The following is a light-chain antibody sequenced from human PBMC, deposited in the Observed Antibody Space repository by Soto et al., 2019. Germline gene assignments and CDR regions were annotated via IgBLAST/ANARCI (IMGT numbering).Light chain of an antibody. Sequence: QSALTQPPSVSGAPGQRVTISCAGTSSNIGAGFDIPWYQQLPGTAPKLLIFGNMNRPSGVPDRFSGSKSGTSASLAFTGLQAQDAAYYYFQSFDSSLNGYVFGTGTKVTVL. CDR3: QSFDSSLNGYV. V-gene: IGLV1-40*01. CDR1: SSNIGAGFD. J-gene: IGLJ1*01. CDR2: GNM.